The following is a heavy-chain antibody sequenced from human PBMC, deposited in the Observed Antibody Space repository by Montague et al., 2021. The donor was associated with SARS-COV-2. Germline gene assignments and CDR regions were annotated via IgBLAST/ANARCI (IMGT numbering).Heavy chain of an antibody. CDR3: ATYGSGTKDDAFDI. J-gene: IGHJ3*02. CDR1: VGSSSNHY. CDR2: FYMANT. V-gene: IGHV4-59*11. Sequence: SETLSLTCAGSVGSSSNHYWGWIRQPPVKGLECIAFYMANTDYNPSLKSRVTISVDTSKNQFSLKLSSVTAADTAVYYCATYGSGTKDDAFDIWGQGTMVTVPS. D-gene: IGHD3-10*01.